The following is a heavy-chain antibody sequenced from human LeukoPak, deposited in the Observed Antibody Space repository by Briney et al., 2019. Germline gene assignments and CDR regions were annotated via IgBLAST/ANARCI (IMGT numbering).Heavy chain of an antibody. J-gene: IGHJ4*02. Sequence: GGSLRLSCAVSGFTFSNYAMNWVRQAPGKGLEWVSSISGSGGSTYYADSVKGRFTVSRDNSKNTLYLQINSLRADDTALYYCASRGRYYFDYWGQGTLVTVSS. V-gene: IGHV3-23*01. CDR1: GFTFSNYA. CDR3: ASRGRYYFDY. CDR2: ISGSGGST. D-gene: IGHD1-14*01.